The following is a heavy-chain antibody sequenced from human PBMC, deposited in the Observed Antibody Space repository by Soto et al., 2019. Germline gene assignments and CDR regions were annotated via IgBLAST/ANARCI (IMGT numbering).Heavy chain of an antibody. Sequence: PSETLSLTCTLSGGSISSSSYYWGWIRQPPGKGLEWIGSIYYSGSTYYNPSLKSRVTISVDTSKNQFSLKLSSVTAADTAVYYCARSSARMYYDILTGQRDYWGQGTLVTVSS. CDR3: ARSSARMYYDILTGQRDY. D-gene: IGHD3-9*01. V-gene: IGHV4-39*01. J-gene: IGHJ4*02. CDR2: IYYSGST. CDR1: GGSISSSSYY.